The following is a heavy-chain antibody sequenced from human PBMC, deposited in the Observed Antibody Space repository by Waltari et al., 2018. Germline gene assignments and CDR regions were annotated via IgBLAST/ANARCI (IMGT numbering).Heavy chain of an antibody. CDR3: ARVTDFWSGYPYWYFDL. Sequence: QVPLVQSGAEVKKPGASVKVSCKASGYAFTDNTLHWLRTAPGQRLEWMGRINPNSGGTNYAQKFQGRVTMTRDTSISTAYMELSRLRSDDTAVYYCARVTDFWSGYPYWYFDLWGRGTLVTVSS. J-gene: IGHJ2*01. CDR1: GYAFTDNT. D-gene: IGHD3-3*01. CDR2: INPNSGGT. V-gene: IGHV1-2*06.